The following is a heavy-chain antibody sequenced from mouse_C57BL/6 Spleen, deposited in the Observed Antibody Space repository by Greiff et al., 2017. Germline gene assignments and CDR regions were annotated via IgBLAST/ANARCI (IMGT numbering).Heavy chain of an antibody. J-gene: IGHJ4*01. CDR3: ARGGPHYAMDY. CDR2: INPSTGGT. CDR1: GYSFTGYY. V-gene: IGHV1-42*01. D-gene: IGHD3-3*01. Sequence: VQLQQSGPELVKPGASVKISCKASGYSFTGYYMNWVKQSPEKSLEWIGEINPSTGGTTYNQKFKAKDTLTVDKSSSTAYMQLKSLTSEDSAVXYCARGGPHYAMDYWGQGTSVTVSS.